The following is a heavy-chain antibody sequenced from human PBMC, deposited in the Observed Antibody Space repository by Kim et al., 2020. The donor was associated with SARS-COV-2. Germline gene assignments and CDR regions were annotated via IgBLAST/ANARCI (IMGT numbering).Heavy chain of an antibody. Sequence: ETRKGRLTISEDNGKQSMYLQMNSLRAEDTAVDYCARVGRSTVTTYYFDYWGQGTLVTVSS. J-gene: IGHJ4*02. CDR3: ARVGRSTVTTYYFDY. D-gene: IGHD4-17*01. V-gene: IGHV3-11*05.